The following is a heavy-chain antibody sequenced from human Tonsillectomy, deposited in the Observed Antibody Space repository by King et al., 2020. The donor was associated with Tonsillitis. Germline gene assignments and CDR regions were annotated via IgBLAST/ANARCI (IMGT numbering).Heavy chain of an antibody. CDR3: ASLRRYYDSSGLKN. D-gene: IGHD3-22*01. Sequence: QLVQCGAEVKKPGASVKVSCKASGYTFTGYYMHWVRQAPGQGLEWMGWINHNSGGTNYAQKFQGRVTMTRDTSISTAYMELSRLRSDDTAVYYCASLRRYYDSSGLKNWGQGTLVTVSS. J-gene: IGHJ4*02. CDR2: INHNSGGT. V-gene: IGHV1-2*02. CDR1: GYTFTGYY.